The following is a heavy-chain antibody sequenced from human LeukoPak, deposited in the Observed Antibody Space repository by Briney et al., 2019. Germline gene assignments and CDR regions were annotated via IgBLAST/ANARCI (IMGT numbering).Heavy chain of an antibody. CDR1: GFAFSSYA. J-gene: IGHJ5*02. D-gene: IGHD6-13*01. Sequence: GGSLRLSCAASGFAFSSYAMSWVRQPPGKGLEWVSVISRRDDYTYYADSVKGRFTISRDNSKNTLYLQMNSLRAEDTAVYYCAKGGSPPGIAAAQSFDPWGQGTLVTVSS. V-gene: IGHV3-23*01. CDR3: AKGGSPPGIAAAQSFDP. CDR2: ISRRDDYT.